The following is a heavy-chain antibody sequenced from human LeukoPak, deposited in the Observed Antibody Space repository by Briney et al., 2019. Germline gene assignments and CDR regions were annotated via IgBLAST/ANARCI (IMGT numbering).Heavy chain of an antibody. D-gene: IGHD5-24*01. Sequence: PSETLSLTCTVSSGSISTSNYYWGWVRQPPGKALEWIGNIFYSGSTYYSPSLKSRVTISLDTSRNQFSLKLSSVTAADTAVYYCACSPWGYNGLSSGSKGYYYYMDVWGKGTTVTISS. CDR3: ACSPWGYNGLSSGSKGYYYYMDV. CDR1: SGSISTSNYY. V-gene: IGHV4-39*07. J-gene: IGHJ6*03. CDR2: IFYSGST.